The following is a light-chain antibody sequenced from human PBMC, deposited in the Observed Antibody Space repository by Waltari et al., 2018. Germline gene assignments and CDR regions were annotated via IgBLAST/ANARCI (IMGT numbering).Light chain of an antibody. Sequence: DIQMTQSPSSLSASVGDRVTITCQASQDIRKYLNWYQHKSGKAPKLLIYDASNLERGVPSRFRGYGSGTNFTFSISSLQPEDFATYFCQQHHELQTFG. CDR1: QDIRKY. CDR2: DAS. CDR3: QQHHELQT. J-gene: IGKJ2*01. V-gene: IGKV1-33*01.